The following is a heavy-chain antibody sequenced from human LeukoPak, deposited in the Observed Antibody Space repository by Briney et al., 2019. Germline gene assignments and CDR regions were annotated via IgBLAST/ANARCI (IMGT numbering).Heavy chain of an antibody. Sequence: GGSLRLSCAASGFTFSSYSMNWVRQAPGKGLEWVSYISSSSSTIYYADSVKGRFIISRDNAKNSLYLQMNSLRAEDTAVYYCARLWFGESIDYWGQGTLVTVSS. D-gene: IGHD3-10*01. CDR1: GFTFSSYS. CDR2: ISSSSSTI. CDR3: ARLWFGESIDY. V-gene: IGHV3-48*01. J-gene: IGHJ4*02.